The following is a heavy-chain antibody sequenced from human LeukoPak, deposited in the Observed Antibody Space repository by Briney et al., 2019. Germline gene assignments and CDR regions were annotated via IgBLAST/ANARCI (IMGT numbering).Heavy chain of an antibody. D-gene: IGHD2-15*01. V-gene: IGHV1-69*06. CDR1: GGTFSSYA. CDR3: ARLGYCSGGSCYTD. J-gene: IGHJ4*02. CDR2: IIPIFGTA. Sequence: VASVKVSCKASGGTFSSYAISWVRQAPGQGLEWMGGIIPIFGTANYAQKFRGRVTITADKSTSTAYMELSSLRSEDTAVYYCARLGYCSGGSCYTDWGQGTLVTVSS.